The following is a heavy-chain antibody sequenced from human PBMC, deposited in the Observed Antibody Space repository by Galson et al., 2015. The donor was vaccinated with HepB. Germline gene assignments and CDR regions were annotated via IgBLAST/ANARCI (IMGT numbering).Heavy chain of an antibody. V-gene: IGHV3-64*04. Sequence: SLRLSCAASGITFSNYAVHWVRQAPGKGLEYVSFISSNGGTTYYADSVKGRFTISRDNSKNTLYLQMNSLRAEDTAVYYCARVGGIVVVPAPFFDYWGQGTLVTVSS. CDR2: ISSNGGTT. J-gene: IGHJ4*02. D-gene: IGHD2-2*01. CDR3: ARVGGIVVVPAPFFDY. CDR1: GITFSNYA.